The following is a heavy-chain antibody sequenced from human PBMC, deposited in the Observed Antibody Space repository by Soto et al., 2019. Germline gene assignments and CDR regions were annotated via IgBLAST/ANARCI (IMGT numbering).Heavy chain of an antibody. CDR2: ISYDGSNK. D-gene: IGHD6-13*01. CDR1: GFTFSSYA. Sequence: QVQLVESGGGVVQPGRSLRLSCAASGFTFSSYAMHWVRQAPGKGLEWVAVISYDGSNKYYADSVKGRFTISRDNSKNTLYLQMNSLRAEDTAVYCCARDWESSSSNAEYFQHWGQGTLVTVSS. V-gene: IGHV3-30-3*01. J-gene: IGHJ1*01. CDR3: ARDWESSSSNAEYFQH.